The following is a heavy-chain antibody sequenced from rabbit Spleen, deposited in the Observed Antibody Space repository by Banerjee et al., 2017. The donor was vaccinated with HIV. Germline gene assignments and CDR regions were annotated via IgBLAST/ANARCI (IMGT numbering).Heavy chain of an antibody. D-gene: IGHD8-1*01. CDR3: ARDTGSSFLSYGMDL. V-gene: IGHV1S45*01. CDR1: GFSFSDRDV. Sequence: QQQLVESGGGLVKPGASLTLSCKASGFSFSDRDVMCWVRQAPGKGLEWIACINTATGKPVYASWAKGRFTISKTSSTTVTLQMTSLTVADTATYFCARDTGSSFLSYGMDLWGPGTLVTVS. J-gene: IGHJ6*01. CDR2: INTATGKP.